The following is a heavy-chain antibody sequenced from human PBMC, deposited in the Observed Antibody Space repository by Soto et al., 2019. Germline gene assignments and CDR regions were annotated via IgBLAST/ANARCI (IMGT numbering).Heavy chain of an antibody. J-gene: IGHJ6*02. V-gene: IGHV1-69*08. CDR2: IIPILGIA. CDR1: GGTFSSYT. D-gene: IGHD1-26*01. CDR3: ARDHIVGATRRYGMDV. Sequence: QVQLVQSGAEVKKPGSSVKVSCKASGGTFSSYTISWVRQAPGQGLEWMGRIIPILGIANYAQKFQGRVTTTSAKSTTXAYMELSSLRSEDTAVYYCARDHIVGATRRYGMDVWGQGTTVTVSS.